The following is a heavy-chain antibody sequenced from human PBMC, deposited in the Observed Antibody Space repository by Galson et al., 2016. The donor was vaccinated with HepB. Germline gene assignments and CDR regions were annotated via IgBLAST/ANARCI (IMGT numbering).Heavy chain of an antibody. CDR1: GYTLTSYY. CDR3: AREVMGAPHGMDV. CDR2: INPSGGST. D-gene: IGHD1-26*01. V-gene: IGHV1-46*01. J-gene: IGHJ6*02. Sequence: SVKVSCKASGYTLTSYYLNWVRQAPGQGLEWMGMINPSGGSTNYAQKFQGRVTMTRDTSTSTVYMDLSSLRSEDTAVYYCAREVMGAPHGMDVWGQGTAVTVSS.